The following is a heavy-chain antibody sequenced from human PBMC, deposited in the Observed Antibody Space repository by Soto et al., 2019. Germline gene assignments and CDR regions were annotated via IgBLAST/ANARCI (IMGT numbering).Heavy chain of an antibody. CDR3: ARGVHSSSWYGAYYYYGMDV. Sequence: EVQLVESGGGLVQPGGSLRLSCAASGFTFSDHYMDWVRQAPGKGLEWVGRTRNKANSYTTEYAASVKGRFTISRDDSKNSLYLQMNSLKTEDTAVYYCARGVHSSSWYGAYYYYGMDVW. D-gene: IGHD6-13*01. CDR1: GFTFSDHY. CDR2: TRNKANSYTT. V-gene: IGHV3-72*01. J-gene: IGHJ6*01.